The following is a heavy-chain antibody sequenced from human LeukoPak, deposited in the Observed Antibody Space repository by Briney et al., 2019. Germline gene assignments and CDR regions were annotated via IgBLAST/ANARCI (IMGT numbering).Heavy chain of an antibody. CDR3: ARGGSSGWYGNCFDY. D-gene: IGHD6-19*01. J-gene: IGHJ4*02. CDR1: GFTFSTYR. V-gene: IGHV3-21*01. Sequence: GGSLRLSCAASGFTFSTYRMNWVRQVPGKGLEWVSSISSSSSYIYYADSVKGRFTISRDNAKNSLYLQMNSLRAEDTAVYYCARGGSSGWYGNCFDYWGQGTLVTVSS. CDR2: ISSSSSYI.